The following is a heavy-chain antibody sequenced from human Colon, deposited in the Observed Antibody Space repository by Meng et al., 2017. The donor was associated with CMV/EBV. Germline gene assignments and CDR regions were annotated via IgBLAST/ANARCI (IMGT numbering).Heavy chain of an antibody. CDR3: ARDRFDGSGYYLDYTRSFEY. J-gene: IGHJ4*02. CDR2: ISSSSSSTI. Sequence: GGSLRLSCAASRFTFSSYSMNWVRQAPGKGLEWVSYISSSSSSTIYYADSVKGRFTISRDNAKNSLYLQMNSLRAEDTAVYYCARDRFDGSGYYLDYTRSFEYWGQGTLVTVSS. V-gene: IGHV3-48*04. CDR1: RFTFSSYS. D-gene: IGHD3-22*01.